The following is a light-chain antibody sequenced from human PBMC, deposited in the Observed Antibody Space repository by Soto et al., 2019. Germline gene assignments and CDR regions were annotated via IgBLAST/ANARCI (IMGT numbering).Light chain of an antibody. CDR3: QQLNTYPFS. CDR1: QTISSW. CDR2: KAS. Sequence: DNQMTLSPSTLSGYVGDRVTITCRASQTISSWLAWYQQKPGKAPKLLIYKASTLKSGVPSRFSGRGSGTEFTLTISSLQPEDFATYYCQQLNTYPFSFCGGANVDIK. J-gene: IGKJ4*01. V-gene: IGKV1-5*03.